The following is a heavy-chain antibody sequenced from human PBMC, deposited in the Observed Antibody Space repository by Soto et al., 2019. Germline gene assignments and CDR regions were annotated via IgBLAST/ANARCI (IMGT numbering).Heavy chain of an antibody. V-gene: IGHV3-33*08. J-gene: IGHJ4*02. D-gene: IGHD3-9*01. CDR1: GFTVSSNYG. Sequence: GGSLRLSCASSGFTVSSNYGMHWVRQAPGKGLEWVAIIWYDGSNKYYADSVKGRFTISRDNSKNTLYLQMNSLRAEDTAVYYCARDLNYDILTGPIDYWGQGTLVTVSS. CDR3: ARDLNYDILTGPIDY. CDR2: IWYDGSNK.